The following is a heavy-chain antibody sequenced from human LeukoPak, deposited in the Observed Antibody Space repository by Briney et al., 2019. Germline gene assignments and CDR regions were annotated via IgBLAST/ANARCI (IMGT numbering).Heavy chain of an antibody. J-gene: IGHJ4*02. D-gene: IGHD2-2*01. V-gene: IGHV3-21*01. Sequence: GGSLRLSCAPSVFTFDEYGMMCVREAPGKGLYWVSSISRGRDFIHSAGSVKGRFTISRDRARNSLYLHMNRRRVEDTDVYYCARTPRGQLPALYWGQGTLVRV. CDR2: ISRGRDFI. CDR3: ARTPRGQLPALY. CDR1: VFTFDEYG.